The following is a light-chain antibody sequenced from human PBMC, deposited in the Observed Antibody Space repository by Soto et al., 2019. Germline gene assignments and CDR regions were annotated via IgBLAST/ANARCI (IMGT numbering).Light chain of an antibody. J-gene: IGKJ1*01. CDR2: GAS. CDR1: QSVSSSY. V-gene: IGKV3-20*01. CDR3: QQYGRSPWT. Sequence: EIGLTQSPGTLSLSPGERATLSCRASQSVSSSYLAWYQQKPGQAPGLLIYGASSRTTGIPDRFSGSGSGTDFTLTISRLEPEDFAVYYCQQYGRSPWTFGQGTKVDIK.